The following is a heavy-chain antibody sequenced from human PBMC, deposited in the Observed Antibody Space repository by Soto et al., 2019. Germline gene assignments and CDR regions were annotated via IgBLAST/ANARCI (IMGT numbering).Heavy chain of an antibody. J-gene: IGHJ4*02. Sequence: GGSLRLSCAASGFTFSSYSMNWVRQAPGKGLEWVSSISSSSSYIYYADSVKGRFTISRDNAKNSLYLQMNSLRAEDTALYYCARPLGGYSGYDYFDYWGQGTLVTVSS. D-gene: IGHD5-12*01. V-gene: IGHV3-21*01. CDR1: GFTFSSYS. CDR2: ISSSSSYI. CDR3: ARPLGGYSGYDYFDY.